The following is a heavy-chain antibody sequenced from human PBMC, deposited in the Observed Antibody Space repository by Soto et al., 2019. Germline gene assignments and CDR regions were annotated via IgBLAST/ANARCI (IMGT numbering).Heavy chain of an antibody. J-gene: IGHJ4*02. CDR3: ARHVYCSGGSCYFDFDY. CDR1: GYSFTSYW. V-gene: IGHV5-51*01. CDR2: IYPGDSDT. D-gene: IGHD2-15*01. Sequence: RGESLKISCKGSGYSFTSYWIGWVRQMPGKGLEWMGIIYPGDSDTRYSPSFQGQVTISADKSISTAYLQWSSLKASDTAMYYCARHVYCSGGSCYFDFDYWGQGTLVTVSS.